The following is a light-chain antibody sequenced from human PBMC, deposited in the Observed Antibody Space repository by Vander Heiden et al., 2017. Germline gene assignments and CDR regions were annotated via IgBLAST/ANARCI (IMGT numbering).Light chain of an antibody. V-gene: IGLV1-44*01. CDR2: NNN. CDR3: AAWDDSLNGWV. J-gene: IGLJ3*02. CDR1: SSNIGSNT. Sequence: QSVLTQPPSASGTPGQRVTISCSGSSSNIGSNTVNWYQQLPGTAPKLLIYNNNQRPSGVPDRFSGSKSGTSASLAISGLQSEAEADYYCAAWDDSLNGWVFGGGTKLTVL.